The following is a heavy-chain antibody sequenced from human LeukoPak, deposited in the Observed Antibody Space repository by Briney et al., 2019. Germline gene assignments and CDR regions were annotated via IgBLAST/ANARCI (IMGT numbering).Heavy chain of an antibody. CDR2: ISGSGTTI. CDR3: ARESPPSYYYDTAPFDY. D-gene: IGHD3-22*01. CDR1: GFTFSDYY. V-gene: IGHV3-11*04. Sequence: GGSLRLSCAASGFTFSDYYMTWIRQAPGKGLEWVSYISGSGTTIYYADSVKGRYTISRDNAKTSLYLQMNSLRAEDTAVYYCARESPPSYYYDTAPFDYWGQGTLVTVSS. J-gene: IGHJ4*02.